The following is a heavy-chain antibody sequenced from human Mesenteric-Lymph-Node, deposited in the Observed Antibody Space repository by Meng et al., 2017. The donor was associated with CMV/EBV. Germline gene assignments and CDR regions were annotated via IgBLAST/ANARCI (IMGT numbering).Heavy chain of an antibody. CDR2: VSGSGGST. CDR3: AKVSLEWLSLYYFDY. D-gene: IGHD3-3*01. J-gene: IGHJ4*02. V-gene: IGHV3-23*01. Sequence: LSLTCAASGFTFSTYSMNWVRQAPGKGLQWVSAVSGSGGSTYYADSVKGRFTISRDNSKNTLYLQMNSLRAEDTAVYYCAKVSLEWLSLYYFDYWGQGTLVTVSS. CDR1: GFTFSTYS.